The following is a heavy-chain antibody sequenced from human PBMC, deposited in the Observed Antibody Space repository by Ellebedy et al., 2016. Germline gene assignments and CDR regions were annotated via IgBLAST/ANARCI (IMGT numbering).Heavy chain of an antibody. CDR3: SRGPPHYNFWSGYSVFDN. J-gene: IGHJ4*02. Sequence: ASVKVSCKASGYTFTNYAMNWVRQAPGQGLEWVGAIIPSLGTTNIAQKFQGRVTLTAVESTDTGYMELSSLTSDDTAVYYCSRGPPHYNFWSGYSVFDNWGQGTQVTVSS. CDR2: IIPSLGTT. D-gene: IGHD3-3*01. V-gene: IGHV1-69*13. CDR1: GYTFTNYA.